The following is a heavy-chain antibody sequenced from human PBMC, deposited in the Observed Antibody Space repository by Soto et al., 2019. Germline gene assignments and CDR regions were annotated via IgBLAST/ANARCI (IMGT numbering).Heavy chain of an antibody. Sequence: QVQLVESGGGVVQPGRSLRLSCAASGFTFSSYGMHWVRQAPGKGLEWVAVISYDGSNKYYADSVKGRFTISRDNSQNTLYLQMNSLRAEDTAVYYCAKDGPLGYCSGGSCYSDSDYGMDVWGQGTTVTVSS. CDR1: GFTFSSYG. D-gene: IGHD2-15*01. V-gene: IGHV3-30*18. CDR3: AKDGPLGYCSGGSCYSDSDYGMDV. J-gene: IGHJ6*02. CDR2: ISYDGSNK.